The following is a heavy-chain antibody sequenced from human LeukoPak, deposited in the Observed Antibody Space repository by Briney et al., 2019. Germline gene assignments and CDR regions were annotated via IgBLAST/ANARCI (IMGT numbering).Heavy chain of an antibody. CDR2: IYYSGST. CDR3: ARDVRWYCSGGSCYSYFDY. J-gene: IGHJ4*02. Sequence: SETLSLTCTVSGGSISSYYWSWIRQPPGKGLEWIGYIYYSGSTNYNPSLKSRVTISVDTSKNQFSLKLSSVTAADTAVYYCARDVRWYCSGGSCYSYFDYWGQGTLVTVSS. V-gene: IGHV4-59*01. CDR1: GGSISSYY. D-gene: IGHD2-15*01.